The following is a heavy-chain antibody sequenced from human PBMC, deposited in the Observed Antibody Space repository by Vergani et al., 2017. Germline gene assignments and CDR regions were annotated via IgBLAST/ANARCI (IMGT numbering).Heavy chain of an antibody. CDR2: IYYSGST. Sequence: QVQLQESGPGLVKPSETLSLTCTVSGGSISSYYWSWIRHPPGKGLEWIGYIYYSGSTNYNPSLKSRVTISVDTSKNQFSLKLSSVTAADTAVYYCARGYDSSGYFSYWGQGTLVTVSS. V-gene: IGHV4-59*01. D-gene: IGHD3-22*01. J-gene: IGHJ4*02. CDR3: ARGYDSSGYFSY. CDR1: GGSISSYY.